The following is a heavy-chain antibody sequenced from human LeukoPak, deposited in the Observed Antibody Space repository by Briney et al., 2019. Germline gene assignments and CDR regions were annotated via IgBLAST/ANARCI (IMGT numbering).Heavy chain of an antibody. Sequence: SETLSLTCTVSGGSISSHYWSWIRQPPGKGLEWIGYIYYSGGTNYNPSLKSRVTISVDTSKNQFSLKLSSVTAAGTAVYYCARGPYYYDSSAHYFDYWGQGTLVTVSS. CDR3: ARGPYYYDSSAHYFDY. V-gene: IGHV4-59*11. J-gene: IGHJ4*02. D-gene: IGHD3-22*01. CDR1: GGSISSHY. CDR2: IYYSGGT.